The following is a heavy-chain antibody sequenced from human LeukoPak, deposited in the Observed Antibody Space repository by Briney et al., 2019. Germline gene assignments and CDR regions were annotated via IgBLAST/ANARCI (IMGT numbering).Heavy chain of an antibody. J-gene: IGHJ4*02. CDR2: ISTSGTNI. CDR3: ARDINYGSGSYYYDY. D-gene: IGHD3-10*01. Sequence: PGGSLRLSCAASGFTFSSYSMNWVRQAPGKGLEWVSYISTSGTNIYYADSVKGRFTISRDNAKNSLYLQMISLRDEDTAVYYCARDINYGSGSYYYDYWGQGTLVTVSS. V-gene: IGHV3-48*02. CDR1: GFTFSSYS.